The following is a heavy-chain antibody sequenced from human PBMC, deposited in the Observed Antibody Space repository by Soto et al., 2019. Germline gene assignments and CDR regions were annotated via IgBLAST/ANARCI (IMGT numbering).Heavy chain of an antibody. V-gene: IGHV1-3*01. Sequence: ASVKVSCKASGYTFTSYAMLWVRQAPGQRLEWMGWINAGNGNTKYSQKFQGRVTITRDTSASTAYMELSSLRSEDTAVYYCARGVSSYYYDSSGYYSGMVAFDIWGQGTMVTVSS. J-gene: IGHJ3*02. CDR1: GYTFTSYA. D-gene: IGHD3-22*01. CDR2: INAGNGNT. CDR3: ARGVSSYYYDSSGYYSGMVAFDI.